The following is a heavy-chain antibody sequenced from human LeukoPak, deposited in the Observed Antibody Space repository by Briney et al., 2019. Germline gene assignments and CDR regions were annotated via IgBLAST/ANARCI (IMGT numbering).Heavy chain of an antibody. CDR3: ARDGAGATAFDI. V-gene: IGHV3-66*01. Sequence: GGSLRLSCAASEFSVGSNYMTWVRQAPGKGLEWVSLIYSGGSTYYANSVKGRFTISRDNSKNTLYLQMGSLRAEDMAVYYCARDGAGATAFDIWGQGTMVTVSS. D-gene: IGHD1-26*01. J-gene: IGHJ3*02. CDR1: EFSVGSNY. CDR2: IYSGGST.